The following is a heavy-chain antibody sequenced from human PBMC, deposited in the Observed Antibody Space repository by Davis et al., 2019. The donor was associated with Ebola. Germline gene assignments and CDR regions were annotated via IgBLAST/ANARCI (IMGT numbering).Heavy chain of an antibody. D-gene: IGHD4-11*01. CDR2: ISSSSSYI. V-gene: IGHV3-21*01. J-gene: IGHJ4*02. CDR1: GFTFSSYS. CDR3: ARDNYWKLDY. Sequence: PGGSLRLSCAASGFTFSSYSMNWVRQAPGKGLEWVSSISSSSSYIYYADSVKGRFTFSRDNARNSFYLQMNSLRVEDTAVYYCARDNYWKLDYWGQGILVTVSS.